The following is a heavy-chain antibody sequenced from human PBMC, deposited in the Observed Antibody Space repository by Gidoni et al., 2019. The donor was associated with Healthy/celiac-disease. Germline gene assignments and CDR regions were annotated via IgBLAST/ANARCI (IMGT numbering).Heavy chain of an antibody. D-gene: IGHD2-2*01. V-gene: IGHV3-30*18. Sequence: CAASGFTFSSYGMHWVRQAPGKGLEWVAVISYDGSNKYYADSVKGRFTISRDNSKNTLYLQMNSLRAEDTAVYYCAKDHALYCSSTSCYVYDGGMDVWDQGTTVTVSS. CDR3: AKDHALYCSSTSCYVYDGGMDV. J-gene: IGHJ6*02. CDR1: GFTFSSYG. CDR2: ISYDGSNK.